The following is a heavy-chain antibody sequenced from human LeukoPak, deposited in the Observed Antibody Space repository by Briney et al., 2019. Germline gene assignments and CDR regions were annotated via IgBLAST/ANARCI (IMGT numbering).Heavy chain of an antibody. V-gene: IGHV3-48*03. CDR2: ISSFGSTI. J-gene: IGHJ3*02. D-gene: IGHD1-26*01. Sequence: QPGGSLILSCAASGFTFSSFEMNWVRQAPGKGLEWVSYISSFGSTIYYADSVKGRFTVSRDNAKNLLCLQMNSLRAEDTAVYYCARDLWYSGSRAPPRAFDIWGQGTMVTVSS. CDR3: ARDLWYSGSRAPPRAFDI. CDR1: GFTFSSFE.